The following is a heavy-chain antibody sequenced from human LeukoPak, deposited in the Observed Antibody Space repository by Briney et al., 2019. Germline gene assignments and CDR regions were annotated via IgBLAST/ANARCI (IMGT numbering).Heavy chain of an antibody. D-gene: IGHD3-22*01. CDR3: ARGAPYYYYSSGYLFDY. V-gene: IGHV4-59*01. Sequence: PSETLSLTCTVSGGSISSYYWSCIRQPPGKGLEWIGYIYYSGSTNYNPSLKSRVTISVDTSKNQFSLKLSSVTAADMAVYYCARGAPYYYYSSGYLFDYWGQGTLVTVSS. CDR2: IYYSGST. J-gene: IGHJ4*02. CDR1: GGSISSYY.